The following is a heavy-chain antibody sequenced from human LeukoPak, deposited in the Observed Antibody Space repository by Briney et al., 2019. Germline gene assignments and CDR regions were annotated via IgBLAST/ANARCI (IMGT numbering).Heavy chain of an antibody. D-gene: IGHD6-13*01. CDR1: GFTVSSIY. Sequence: GGSLRLSCAASGFTVSSIYMSWVRQAPGKGLEWVSVIYSGGSTYYADSVKGRFTISRDNSKNTLYLQMNSLRAEDTAVYYCALEGIAAAGTNRSEDAFDIWGQGTMVTVSS. J-gene: IGHJ3*02. CDR2: IYSGGST. CDR3: ALEGIAAAGTNRSEDAFDI. V-gene: IGHV3-53*01.